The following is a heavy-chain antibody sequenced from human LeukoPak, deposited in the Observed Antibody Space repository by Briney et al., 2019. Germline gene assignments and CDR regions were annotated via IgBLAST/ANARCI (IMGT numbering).Heavy chain of an antibody. CDR1: GYTLTELS. CDR2: FDPEDGET. D-gene: IGHD6-13*01. Sequence: SVKVSCKVSGYTLTELSMHWVRQAPGKGLEWMGGFDPEDGETIYAQKFQGRVTMTEDTSTDTAYMELSSLRSEDTAVYYCAASPTYIAAAGYYFDYWGQGTLVTVSS. V-gene: IGHV1-24*01. CDR3: AASPTYIAAAGYYFDY. J-gene: IGHJ4*02.